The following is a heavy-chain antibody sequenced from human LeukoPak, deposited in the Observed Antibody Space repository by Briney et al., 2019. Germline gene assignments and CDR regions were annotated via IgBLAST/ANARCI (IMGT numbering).Heavy chain of an antibody. CDR1: GGSSSSGDYY. D-gene: IGHD5-18*01. V-gene: IGHV4-30-4*01. Sequence: SETLPLTCTVSGGSSSSGDYYWSWIRQPPGKGLEWIGYIYYSGSTYYNPSLKSRVTISVDTSKNQFSLKLSSVTAADTAVYYCARSKGYSYAYDYWGQGTLVTVSS. CDR3: ARSKGYSYAYDY. J-gene: IGHJ4*02. CDR2: IYYSGST.